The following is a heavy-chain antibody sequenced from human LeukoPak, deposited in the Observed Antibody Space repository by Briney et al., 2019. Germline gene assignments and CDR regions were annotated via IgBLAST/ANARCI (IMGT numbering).Heavy chain of an antibody. CDR3: ARVSTYYYDSSGYRYFDY. CDR1: GGSISSYY. D-gene: IGHD3-22*01. CDR2: IYYSGST. J-gene: IGHJ4*02. V-gene: IGHV4-59*01. Sequence: PSETLSLTCTVSGGSISSYYWSWIRQPPGKGLEWIGYIYYSGSTNYNPSLKSRVTISVDTSKNQFPLKLSSVTAADTAVYYCARVSTYYYDSSGYRYFDYWGQGTLVTVSS.